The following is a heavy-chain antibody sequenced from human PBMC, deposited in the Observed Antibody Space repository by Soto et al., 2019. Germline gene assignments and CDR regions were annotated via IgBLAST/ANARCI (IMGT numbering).Heavy chain of an antibody. CDR1: GGTFSSYT. D-gene: IGHD3-10*01. Sequence: QVQLVQSGAEVKKPGSSVKVSCKASGGTFSSYTISWVRQAPGQGLEWMGRIIPILGIANYAQKFQGRVTITADKSTSTAYMELSSLRSEDTAMYYCARGDGYYGSYYFDYWGQGTLVTVSS. J-gene: IGHJ4*02. CDR2: IIPILGIA. CDR3: ARGDGYYGSYYFDY. V-gene: IGHV1-69*02.